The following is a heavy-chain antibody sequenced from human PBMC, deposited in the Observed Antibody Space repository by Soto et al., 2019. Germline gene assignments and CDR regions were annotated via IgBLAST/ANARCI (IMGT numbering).Heavy chain of an antibody. D-gene: IGHD1-1*01. J-gene: IGHJ6*02. CDR2: ISAYNGNT. V-gene: IGHV1-18*04. Sequence: QVQLVQSGAEVKKPGASVKVSCKASGYTFTSYGITWGRQPPGQGLGWMGWISAYNGNTNYAQKLQGRVTMTTDTSTSTAYMELRSLRSDDTAVYYCAREGKEWNDPYYYYGMDVWGQGTTVTVSS. CDR1: GYTFTSYG. CDR3: AREGKEWNDPYYYYGMDV.